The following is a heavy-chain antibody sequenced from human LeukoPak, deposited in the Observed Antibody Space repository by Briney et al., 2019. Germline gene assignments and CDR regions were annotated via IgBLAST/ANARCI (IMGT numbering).Heavy chain of an antibody. CDR3: ARENDYVKAY. Sequence: SETLSLTCTASGGSISSNYWSWIRQPAGKGLEWIGRIYTSGSTNYNPSLKSRVTMSVDTPKNQFSLKLSSVTAADTAVYYCARENDYVKAYWGQGTLVTVSS. CDR1: GGSISSNY. D-gene: IGHD3-16*01. CDR2: IYTSGST. J-gene: IGHJ4*02. V-gene: IGHV4-4*07.